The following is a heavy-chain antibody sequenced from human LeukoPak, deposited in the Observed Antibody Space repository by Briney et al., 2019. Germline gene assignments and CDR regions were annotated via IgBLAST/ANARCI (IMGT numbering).Heavy chain of an antibody. CDR1: GFTFSSYW. CDR3: RRDPWHYDILTGYSIDY. D-gene: IGHD3-9*01. V-gene: IGHV3-74*01. Sequence: GGSLRLSCAASGFTFSSYWMHWVRQGPGKGLVWVSRIKSDGSSTSYADSVKGRFTISRDNAKNTLYLQMNSLRAEDTAVYYGRRDPWHYDILTGYSIDYWGQGTLVTVSS. CDR2: IKSDGSST. J-gene: IGHJ4*02.